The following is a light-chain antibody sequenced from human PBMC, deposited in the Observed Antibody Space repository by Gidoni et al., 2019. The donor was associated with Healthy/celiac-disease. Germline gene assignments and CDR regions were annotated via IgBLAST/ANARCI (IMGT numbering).Light chain of an antibody. V-gene: IGKV1-39*01. CDR3: QQSYSTSLYT. CDR2: AAS. Sequence: DIQMTQSPSSLSASVGDRVNITCRAIQSIHNYLKWYQQKPRKATKLLIYAASSLQSGVPSRFRGSESGTDFTLTISNLQPENFGTYYCQQSYSTSLYTFGQGTKREIK. CDR1: QSIHNY. J-gene: IGKJ2*01.